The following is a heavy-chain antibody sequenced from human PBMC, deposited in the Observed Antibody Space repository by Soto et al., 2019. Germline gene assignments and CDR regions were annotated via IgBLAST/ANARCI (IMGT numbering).Heavy chain of an antibody. Sequence: QITLKESGPTLVRPTQTLTLTCTFSGFSLSTSGLGVGWIRQPPGKDLEWLALIYWNDDKRYSPSLKARLTITKDTSKIQVVLTMTNMDPGDTATYYCEHRPSGGYLFDYWGQGTLVTVSS. J-gene: IGHJ4*02. V-gene: IGHV2-5*01. CDR1: GFSLSTSGLG. D-gene: IGHD6-19*01. CDR3: EHRPSGGYLFDY. CDR2: IYWNDDK.